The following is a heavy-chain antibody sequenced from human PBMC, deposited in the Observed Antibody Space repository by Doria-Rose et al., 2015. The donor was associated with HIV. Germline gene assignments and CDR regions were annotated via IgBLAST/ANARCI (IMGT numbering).Heavy chain of an antibody. Sequence: GDSIHNFYWTWVRQAAGKGLEWIGRIYSTGSTNYNPSLQSRVTISIDTSRSQFSLSLRSVTAADTAFYFYARDRDDYWGQGALVTVTS. CDR3: ARDRDDY. V-gene: IGHV4-4*07. CDR1: GDSIHNFY. CDR2: IYSTGST. J-gene: IGHJ4*02.